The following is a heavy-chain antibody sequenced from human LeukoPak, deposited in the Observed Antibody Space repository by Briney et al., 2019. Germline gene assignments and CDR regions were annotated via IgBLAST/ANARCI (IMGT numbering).Heavy chain of an antibody. CDR2: TRNKANSYTT. CDR1: GFTFSSYA. J-gene: IGHJ4*02. D-gene: IGHD5-18*01. V-gene: IGHV3-72*01. Sequence: GGSLRLSCAASGFTFSSYAMSWVRQAPGKGLEWVGRTRNKANSYTTEYAASVKGRFTISRDDSKNSLYLQMNSLKTEDTAVYYCAREGIQLWLRYFDYWGQGTLVTVSS. CDR3: AREGIQLWLRYFDY.